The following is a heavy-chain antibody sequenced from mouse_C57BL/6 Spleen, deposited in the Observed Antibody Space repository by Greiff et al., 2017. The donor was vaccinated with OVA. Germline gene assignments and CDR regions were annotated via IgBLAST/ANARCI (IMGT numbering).Heavy chain of an antibody. CDR1: GYTFTSYW. Sequence: QVQLQQPGAELVKPGASVKLSCKASGYTFTSYWMQWVKQRPGQGLEWIGEIDPSDSYTNYNQKFKGKATLTVYTSSSTAYMQRSSLTSEDSAVYYCAPLGAWFAYWGQGTLVTVSA. V-gene: IGHV1-50*01. D-gene: IGHD4-1*01. CDR2: IDPSDSYT. CDR3: APLGAWFAY. J-gene: IGHJ3*01.